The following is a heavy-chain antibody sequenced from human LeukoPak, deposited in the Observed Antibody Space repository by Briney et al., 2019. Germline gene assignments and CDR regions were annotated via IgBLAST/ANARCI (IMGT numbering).Heavy chain of an antibody. V-gene: IGHV3-21*01. CDR1: GFTFSSYS. Sequence: GGSLRLSCAASGFTFSSYSMNRVRQAPGKGLEWVSSISSSSSYIYYADSVKGRFTISRDNAKNSLYLQMNSLRAEDTAVYYCARARSSRDGYIIWGQGTLVTVSS. CDR2: ISSSSSYI. CDR3: ARARSSRDGYII. D-gene: IGHD5-12*01. J-gene: IGHJ4*02.